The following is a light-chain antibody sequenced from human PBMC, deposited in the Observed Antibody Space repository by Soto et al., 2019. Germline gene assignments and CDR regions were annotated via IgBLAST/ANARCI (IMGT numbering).Light chain of an antibody. Sequence: QSVLTKPPSASGTPGQRVTISCSGSSSNIGSHTVSWFQHLPGTAPKLLIYSNDQRPSGVPDRFSGSKSGTSASLAISGLQSEDEADYYCAAWDASLNGWVFGGGTQLTVL. CDR3: AAWDASLNGWV. V-gene: IGLV1-44*01. CDR2: SND. CDR1: SSNIGSHT. J-gene: IGLJ3*02.